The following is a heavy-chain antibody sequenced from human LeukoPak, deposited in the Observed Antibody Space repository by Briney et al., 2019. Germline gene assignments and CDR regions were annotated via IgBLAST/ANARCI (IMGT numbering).Heavy chain of an antibody. Sequence: SETQSLTCTASGGSISSSSYYWGWIRQPPGKGLEWIGSIYYSGTTYYNPSLKSRVTMSVDTSKNQFSLKLSSVTAADTAVYYSVRLGVIFDYWCQGTLVTVSS. J-gene: IGHJ4*02. D-gene: IGHD3-16*01. CDR2: IYYSGTT. CDR1: GGSISSSSYY. CDR3: VRLGVIFDY. V-gene: IGHV4-39*01.